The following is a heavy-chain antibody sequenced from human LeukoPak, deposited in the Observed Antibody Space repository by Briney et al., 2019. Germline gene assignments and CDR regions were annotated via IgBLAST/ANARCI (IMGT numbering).Heavy chain of an antibody. V-gene: IGHV4-59*01. CDR2: VFDSGGT. CDR3: ARGHSSSWNYFDY. D-gene: IGHD6-13*01. CDR1: GGSISNYW. J-gene: IGHJ4*02. Sequence: PSETLSLACTVSGGSISNYWWSWIRQPPGKGLEWIGYVFDSGGTNYNPSLKSRVAISVDTSKKQFSLKLSSVTAADTVVYYCARGHSSSWNYFDYWGQGTLVTVSS.